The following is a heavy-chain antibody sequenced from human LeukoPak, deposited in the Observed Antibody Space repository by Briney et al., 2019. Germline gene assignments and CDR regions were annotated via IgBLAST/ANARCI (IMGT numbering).Heavy chain of an antibody. D-gene: IGHD6-6*01. CDR3: AKDRDGSSFFDY. CDR2: IYFSGST. V-gene: IGHV4-61*08. J-gene: IGHJ4*02. CDR1: GGSISSGDYY. Sequence: SETLSLTCTVSGGSISSGDYYWSWIRQPPGKGLEWIGYIYFSGSTNYNPSLESRVTISLDTSKNQFSLKLTSVTAADTAVYYCAKDRDGSSFFDYWGLGTLVTVSS.